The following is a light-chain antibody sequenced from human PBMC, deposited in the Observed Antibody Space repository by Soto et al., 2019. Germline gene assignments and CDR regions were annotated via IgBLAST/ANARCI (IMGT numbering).Light chain of an antibody. CDR2: KNN. Sequence: QSVLTQPPSASGTPGQRVTISCSGSTSNIESNFVYWYQQLPGTAPKAVIYKNNQRPSGVPDRFSGSKSGTSASLAISGLRSEDEADYSCAAWDDSLSVVVFGGGTKLTVL. CDR1: TSNIESNF. J-gene: IGLJ2*01. CDR3: AAWDDSLSVVV. V-gene: IGLV1-47*01.